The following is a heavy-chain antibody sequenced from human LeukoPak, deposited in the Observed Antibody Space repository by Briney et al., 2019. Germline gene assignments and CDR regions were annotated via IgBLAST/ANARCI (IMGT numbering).Heavy chain of an antibody. CDR2: ISSSGSTL. D-gene: IGHD3-10*01. Sequence: PGGALRLSCGAPGFTLRSYEKKWGRHAPGEGVEWVSYISSSGSTLYYADSVKGRFTISRDNAKNSLYLQMNSLRAEDTAVYHCARSRYGSYFDYWGQGTLVTVSS. CDR1: GFTLRSYE. J-gene: IGHJ4*02. V-gene: IGHV3-48*03. CDR3: ARSRYGSYFDY.